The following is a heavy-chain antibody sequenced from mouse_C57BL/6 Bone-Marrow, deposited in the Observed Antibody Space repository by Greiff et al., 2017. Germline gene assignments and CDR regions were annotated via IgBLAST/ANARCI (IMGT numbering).Heavy chain of an antibody. Sequence: EVKLMESGGGLVQPGGSMKLSCVASGFTFSNYWMNWVRQSPEKGLEWVAQIRLKSDNYATHYAESVKGRFTISRDDSKSSVYLQMNNLRAEDTGIYYCTQLTGTSWFAYWGQGTLVTVSA. V-gene: IGHV6-3*01. CDR3: TQLTGTSWFAY. CDR1: GFTFSNYW. J-gene: IGHJ3*01. CDR2: IRLKSDNYAT. D-gene: IGHD4-1*01.